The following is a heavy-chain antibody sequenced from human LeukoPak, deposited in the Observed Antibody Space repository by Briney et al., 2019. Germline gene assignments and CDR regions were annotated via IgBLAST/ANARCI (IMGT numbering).Heavy chain of an antibody. Sequence: GGSLRLSCAASGFTFSSYSMNWVRQAPGKGLEWVSYISSSSSTIYYADSVKGRFTISRDNAKNSLYLQMNSLRAEDTAVYYCAREIDSSGYYYGWYFDLWGRGTLVTVSS. D-gene: IGHD3-22*01. CDR3: AREIDSSGYYYGWYFDL. CDR2: ISSSSSTI. V-gene: IGHV3-48*01. CDR1: GFTFSSYS. J-gene: IGHJ2*01.